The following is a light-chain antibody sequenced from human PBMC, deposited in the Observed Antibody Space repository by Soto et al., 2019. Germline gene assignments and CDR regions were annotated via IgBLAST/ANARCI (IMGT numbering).Light chain of an antibody. V-gene: IGLV1-40*01. CDR3: SSSTSNSHVV. Sequence: QSVLTQPPSVSGAPGQRVTISCTGNSSNLGAGYDVHWYQQLPGAAPKLVIFGNRNRPSGVPERFSGSKSGTSASLAITGLQAEDEADYYCSSSTSNSHVVFGGGTKLTVL. CDR1: SSNLGAGYD. CDR2: GNR. J-gene: IGLJ2*01.